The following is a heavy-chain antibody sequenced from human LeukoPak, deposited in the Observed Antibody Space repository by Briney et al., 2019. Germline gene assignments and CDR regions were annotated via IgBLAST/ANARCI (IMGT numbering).Heavy chain of an antibody. V-gene: IGHV3-30*02. J-gene: IGHJ4*02. D-gene: IGHD3-3*01. CDR3: AKDTPNYDFWSGYYDY. Sequence: GGSLRLSCAASGFTFSSYGMHWVRQAPGKGLEWVAFIRYDGSNKYYADSVKGRFTISRDNSKNTLYLQMNSLRAEDTAVYYCAKDTPNYDFWSGYYDYWGQGTLVTVSS. CDR1: GFTFSSYG. CDR2: IRYDGSNK.